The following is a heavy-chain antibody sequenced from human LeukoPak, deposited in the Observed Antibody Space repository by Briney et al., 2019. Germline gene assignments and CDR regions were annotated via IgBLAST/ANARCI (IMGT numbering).Heavy chain of an antibody. CDR3: ARDLITLFGVVITRYGMDV. CDR1: GYTFTSYG. D-gene: IGHD3-3*01. V-gene: IGHV1-18*01. J-gene: IGHJ6*02. CDR2: ISAYNGNT. Sequence: ASVKVSCKASGYTFTSYGISWVRQAPGQRLEWMGWISAYNGNTNYAQKLQGRVTMTTDTSTSTAYMELRSLRSDDTAVYYCARDLITLFGVVITRYGMDVWGQGTTVTVSS.